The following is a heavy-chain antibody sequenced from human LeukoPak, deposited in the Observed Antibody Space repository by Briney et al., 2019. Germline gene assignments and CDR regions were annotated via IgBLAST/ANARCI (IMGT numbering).Heavy chain of an antibody. CDR2: ISYDGSNK. Sequence: PGGSLRLSCAASGFTFSSYAMHWVRQAPGKGLEWVAVISYDGSNKYYADSVKGRFTISRDNSKNTLYLQMNSLRAEDTAVYYCARDRGTLWGQGTLVTVS. CDR1: GFTFSSYA. D-gene: IGHD3-10*01. V-gene: IGHV3-30*04. J-gene: IGHJ4*02. CDR3: ARDRGTL.